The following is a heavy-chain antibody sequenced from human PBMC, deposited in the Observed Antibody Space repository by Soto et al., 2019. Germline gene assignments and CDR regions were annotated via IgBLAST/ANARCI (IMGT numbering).Heavy chain of an antibody. D-gene: IGHD5-12*01. Sequence: PGESLKISCEASGYIFSNNWIGWVRQMPGKGLEWMGIISPADSETRYMPSFEGRVTISADKSINTAYVQWSSLESSDTAIYYCATPGGFGMDVWGQGTSVTVSS. CDR2: ISPADSET. V-gene: IGHV5-51*01. CDR1: GYIFSNNW. J-gene: IGHJ6*02. CDR3: ATPGGFGMDV.